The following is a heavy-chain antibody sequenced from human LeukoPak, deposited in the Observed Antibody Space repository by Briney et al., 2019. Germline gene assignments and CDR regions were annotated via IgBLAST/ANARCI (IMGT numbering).Heavy chain of an antibody. CDR1: GSSFTSYW. D-gene: IGHD6-19*01. Sequence: GESLKISCKASGSSFTSYWIAWVRQMPGKGLEWMGIIYPGDSDTRYSPSFQGQVTISADKSISTAYLQWSSLKASDTAMYYCARREDSTDWYYFDYWGQGTLVTVSS. J-gene: IGHJ4*02. CDR2: IYPGDSDT. CDR3: ARREDSTDWYYFDY. V-gene: IGHV5-51*01.